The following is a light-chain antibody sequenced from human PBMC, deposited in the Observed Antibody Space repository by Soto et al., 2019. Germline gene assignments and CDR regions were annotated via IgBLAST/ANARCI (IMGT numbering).Light chain of an antibody. V-gene: IGKV3D-20*02. CDR1: ESVSDNY. CDR3: QQRSNWPPIT. J-gene: IGKJ5*01. Sequence: EIVLTQSPGTLSLSPGERATLSCRASESVSDNYLAWYQQRSGQAPRLVIYGASSRASAVPDRFSGSGSGTDFTLTISSLEPEDFAVYYCQQRSNWPPITFGQGTRLEIK. CDR2: GAS.